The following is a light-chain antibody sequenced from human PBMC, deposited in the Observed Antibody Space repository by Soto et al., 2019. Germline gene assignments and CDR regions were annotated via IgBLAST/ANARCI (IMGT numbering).Light chain of an antibody. CDR3: CSYAGGYTFGV. V-gene: IGLV2-11*01. CDR2: DVI. Sequence: QSALTQPRSVSGSPGQSVTISCTGTTSDVGGYDYVSWYQQYPGKAPKLMIYDVIKRPSGVPDRFSGSKSGNTASLTISGLQAEDEADYYCCSYAGGYTFGVFGGGTKLTVL. CDR1: TSDVGGYDY. J-gene: IGLJ2*01.